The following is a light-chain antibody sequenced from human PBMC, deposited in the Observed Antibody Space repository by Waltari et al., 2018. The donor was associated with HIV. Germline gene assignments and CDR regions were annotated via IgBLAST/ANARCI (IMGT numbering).Light chain of an antibody. CDR1: TSDMCGYTY. CDR3: CSYTKLTTHYVL. Sequence: QSALTQPAPVSGSPGQSITISCNATTSDMCGYTYFYCSQRPPDTAPKLIIFGVSNRPSGISSRFSGSKSGNTASLTISGLQAEDEADYYCCSYTKLTTHYVLFGGGTKLTVL. CDR2: GVS. V-gene: IGLV2-14*03. J-gene: IGLJ3*02.